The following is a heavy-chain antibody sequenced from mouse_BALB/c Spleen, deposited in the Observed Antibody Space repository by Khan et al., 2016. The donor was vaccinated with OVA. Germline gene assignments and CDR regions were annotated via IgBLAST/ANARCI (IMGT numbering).Heavy chain of an antibody. V-gene: IGHV1-63*01. D-gene: IGHD2-1*01. CDR2: IYPGSGNT. CDR3: ARDGGNYGWFTY. CDR1: GYGFTDYW. J-gene: IGHJ3*01. Sequence: VQLKQSGAELVRPGTSVKISCKASGYGFTDYWLGWIKQRPGHGLEWIGDIYPGSGNTYSNENFKGKATLTADKSSSTAYMQLSGLTSEDSAVYFCARDGGNYGWFTYWGQGTLVTVSA.